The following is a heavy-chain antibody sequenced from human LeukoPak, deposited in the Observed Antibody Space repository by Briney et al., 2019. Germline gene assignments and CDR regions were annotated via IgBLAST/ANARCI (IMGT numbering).Heavy chain of an antibody. Sequence: GGSLRLSCGASGFTFSSYAMSWVRQAPGKGLEWVSAISGSGGSTYYADSVKGRFTISRDNSKNTLYLQMNSLRAEDTAVYYCAKRYCSGGSCYWGQGTLVTVSS. CDR2: ISGSGGST. CDR1: GFTFSSYA. D-gene: IGHD2-15*01. V-gene: IGHV3-23*01. J-gene: IGHJ4*02. CDR3: AKRYCSGGSCY.